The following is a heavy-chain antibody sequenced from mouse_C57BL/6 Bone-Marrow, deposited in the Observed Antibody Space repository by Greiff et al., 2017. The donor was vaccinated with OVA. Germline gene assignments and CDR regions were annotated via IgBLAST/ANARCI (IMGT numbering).Heavy chain of an antibody. D-gene: IGHD2-3*01. V-gene: IGHV5-12*01. Sequence: EVQRVESGGGLVQPGGSLKLSCAASGFTFSDYYMYWVRQTPEKRLEWVAYISNGGGSTYYPDTVKGRFTISRDNATNTLYLQMSRLKSEDTAMYYCARHGYYERGYFDYWGQGTTLTVSS. CDR2: ISNGGGST. J-gene: IGHJ2*01. CDR3: ARHGYYERGYFDY. CDR1: GFTFSDYY.